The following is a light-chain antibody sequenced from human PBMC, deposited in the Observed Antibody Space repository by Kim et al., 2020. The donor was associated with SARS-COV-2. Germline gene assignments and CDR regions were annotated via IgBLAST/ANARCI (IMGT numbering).Light chain of an antibody. CDR1: QSVRRNY. Sequence: EIVLTQSPGTLSLSPGERATLSCSASQSVRRNYLAWYQQKPGQAPMVLIYGASSRATGIPDRFSGSGSGTDFTLTISRLEPEDFAVYLCQQYGSSPETFGQGTKVDIK. J-gene: IGKJ1*01. CDR2: GAS. CDR3: QQYGSSPET. V-gene: IGKV3-20*01.